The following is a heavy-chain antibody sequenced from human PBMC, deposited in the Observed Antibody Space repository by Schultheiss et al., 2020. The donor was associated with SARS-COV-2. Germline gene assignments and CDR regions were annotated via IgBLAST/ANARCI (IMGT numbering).Heavy chain of an antibody. CDR2: IWYDGSNK. D-gene: IGHD2-15*01. Sequence: GGSLRLSCAASGFTFSSYGMHWVRQAPGKGLEWVAVIWYDGSNKYYADSVKGRFTISRDNSKNTLFLQMNSLRAEDTAVYYCAKDRYCRGGTCLRSYFDNWGQGTRVTVSS. J-gene: IGHJ4*02. V-gene: IGHV3-33*03. CDR3: AKDRYCRGGTCLRSYFDN. CDR1: GFTFSSYG.